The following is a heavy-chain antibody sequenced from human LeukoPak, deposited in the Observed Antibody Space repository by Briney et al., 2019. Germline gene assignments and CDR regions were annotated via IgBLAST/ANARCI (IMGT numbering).Heavy chain of an antibody. J-gene: IGHJ6*02. D-gene: IGHD3-16*01. CDR3: ARRPYSYGLDV. CDR1: GYTFTTYW. V-gene: IGHV5-51*01. CDR2: IYPSDSDT. Sequence: GESLKISCKGSGYTFTTYWIGWLRQMPGKGLEWMGIIYPSDSDTRYSPSFQGQVTISVDKSINTAYLQWSNLRASDTAIYYCARRPYSYGLDVWGQGTAVTVSS.